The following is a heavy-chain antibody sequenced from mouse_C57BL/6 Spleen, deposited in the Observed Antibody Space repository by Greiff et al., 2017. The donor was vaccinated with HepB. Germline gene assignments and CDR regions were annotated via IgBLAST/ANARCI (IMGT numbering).Heavy chain of an antibody. Sequence: DVHLVESGGGLVKPGGSLKLSCAASGFTFSSYAMSWVRQTPEKRLEWVATISDGGSYTYYPDNVKGRFTISRDNAKNNLYLQMSHLKSEDTAMYYCAREGDGYLPSFAYWGQGTLVTVSA. D-gene: IGHD2-3*01. CDR3: AREGDGYLPSFAY. CDR1: GFTFSSYA. V-gene: IGHV5-4*01. J-gene: IGHJ3*01. CDR2: ISDGGSYT.